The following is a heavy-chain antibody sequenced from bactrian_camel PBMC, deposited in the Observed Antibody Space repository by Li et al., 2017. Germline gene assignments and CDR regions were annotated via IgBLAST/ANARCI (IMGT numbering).Heavy chain of an antibody. J-gene: IGHJ4*01. CDR1: GFTSRNYC. CDR3: AASLLRYCAFTI. Sequence: HVQLVESGGDSVQAGRSLRLTCAASGFTSRNYCLGWFRRAPGKQQEEVATLNSNGTTTYAESVKGRFTISKDNAPNNLYLRMDNLKPQDTAVYYCAASLLRYCAFTIWGQGTQVTVS. CDR2: LNSNGTT. D-gene: IGHD4*01. V-gene: IGHV3S53*01.